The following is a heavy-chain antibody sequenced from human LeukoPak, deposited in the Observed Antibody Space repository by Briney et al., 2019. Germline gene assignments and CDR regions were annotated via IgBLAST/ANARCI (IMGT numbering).Heavy chain of an antibody. Sequence: TLSLTCAVSGGSISSGDYSWIWIRQPPGRGLEWIGYIYNSGSTYYSPSLKSRVTISVDRSKNQFSLRLSSVTAADTAMYFCASSSSSWYFFDYWGQGTLVTVSS. J-gene: IGHJ4*02. V-gene: IGHV4-30-2*01. D-gene: IGHD6-13*01. CDR3: ASSSSSWYFFDY. CDR1: GGSISSGDYS. CDR2: IYNSGST.